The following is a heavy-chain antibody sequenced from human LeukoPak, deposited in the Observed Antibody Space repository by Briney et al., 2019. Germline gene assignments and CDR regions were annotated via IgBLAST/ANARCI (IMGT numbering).Heavy chain of an antibody. CDR2: INHSGST. J-gene: IGHJ4*02. D-gene: IGHD6-6*01. CDR1: GGSFSGYY. Sequence: SETLSLTCAVYGGSFSGYYWSWIRKPPGKGLEWIGEINHSGSTNYNPSLKSRVTISVDTSKNQFSLKLSSVTAADTAVYYCASGYSSSSEFDYWGQGTLVTVSS. V-gene: IGHV4-34*01. CDR3: ASGYSSSSEFDY.